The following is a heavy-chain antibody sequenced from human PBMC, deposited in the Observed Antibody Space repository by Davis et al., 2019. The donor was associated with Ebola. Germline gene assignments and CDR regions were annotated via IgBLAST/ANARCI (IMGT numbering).Heavy chain of an antibody. CDR3: ARAVTMVLPSGWFDP. CDR2: ISAYNGNT. Sequence: AASVKVSCKVSGYTLTELSMHWVRQAPGQGLEWMGWISAYNGNTNYAQNLQGRVTMTTDTSTSTAYMEVRSLRYDDTAVYYCARAVTMVLPSGWFDPWGQGTLVTVSS. V-gene: IGHV1-18*01. J-gene: IGHJ5*02. CDR1: GYTLTELS. D-gene: IGHD3-10*01.